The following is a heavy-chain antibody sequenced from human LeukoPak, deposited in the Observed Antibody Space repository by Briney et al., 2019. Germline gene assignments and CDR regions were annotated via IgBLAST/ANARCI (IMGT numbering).Heavy chain of an antibody. J-gene: IGHJ4*02. Sequence: ASVKVSCKASGGTFNNSAINWVRQAPGQGLEWMGIINPSGGSTSYAQKFQGRVTMTRDTSTSTVYMELSSLRSEDTAVYYCARGDSLGATEVDFDYWGQGTLVIVSS. CDR3: ARGDSLGATEVDFDY. D-gene: IGHD1-26*01. CDR2: INPSGGST. V-gene: IGHV1-46*02. CDR1: GGTFNNSA.